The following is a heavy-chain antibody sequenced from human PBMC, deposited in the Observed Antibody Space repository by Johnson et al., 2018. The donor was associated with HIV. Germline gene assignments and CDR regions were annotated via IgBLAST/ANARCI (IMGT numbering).Heavy chain of an antibody. V-gene: IGHV3-30-3*01. D-gene: IGHD4-23*01. CDR2: ISYDGSNK. CDR1: GFTFSSYA. Sequence: QVQLVESGGGVVQPGRSLRLSCAASGFTFSSYALHWVRQAPGKGLEWVAVISYDGSNKYYADSVKGRFTISRENAKNSLYLQMNSLRAEDTAVYYCAREAQTHAFDIWGQGTMVTVSS. J-gene: IGHJ3*02. CDR3: AREAQTHAFDI.